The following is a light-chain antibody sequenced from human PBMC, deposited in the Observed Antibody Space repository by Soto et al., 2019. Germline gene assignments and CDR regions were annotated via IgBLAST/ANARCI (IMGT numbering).Light chain of an antibody. CDR1: SSNIGAGYD. Sequence: QSALTQPPSVSGAPGQRVTIYCTGSSSNIGAGYDVHWYQQLPGTAPKLLIYGNINRPSGVPDRFSGSKSGPSASLAITGLQAEDEADYYCQSYDSSLSGWVFGGGTKVTVL. CDR2: GNI. J-gene: IGLJ3*02. V-gene: IGLV1-40*01. CDR3: QSYDSSLSGWV.